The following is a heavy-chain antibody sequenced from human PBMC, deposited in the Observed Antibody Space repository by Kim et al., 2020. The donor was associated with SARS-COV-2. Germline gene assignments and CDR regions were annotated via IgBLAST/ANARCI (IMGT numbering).Heavy chain of an antibody. Sequence: SETLSLTCTVSGGSISSSSYYWGWIRQPPGKGLEWIGSIYYSWSTYYNPSHKSRVTTSVDTSKNQFSLKLSSVTAADTAVYYCARQLLWFGELSHYYYGMDVWGQGTTVTVSS. CDR2: IYYSWST. J-gene: IGHJ6*02. CDR1: GGSISSSSYY. D-gene: IGHD3-10*01. V-gene: IGHV4-39*01. CDR3: ARQLLWFGELSHYYYGMDV.